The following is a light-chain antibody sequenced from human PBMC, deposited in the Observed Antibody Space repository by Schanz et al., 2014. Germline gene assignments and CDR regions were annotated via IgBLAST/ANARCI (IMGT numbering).Light chain of an antibody. CDR2: GAS. CDR3: QHAGNSFMYT. CDR1: QSVNSD. Sequence: EIVMTQSPATLSVSPGERATLSCRASQSVNSDLAWYQHKPGQAPRLLIYGASNRAPGIPDRFSGSGSGTEFALSITRLEAEDCAVYYYQHAGNSFMYTCGQGTRVE. V-gene: IGKV3D-15*01. J-gene: IGKJ2*01.